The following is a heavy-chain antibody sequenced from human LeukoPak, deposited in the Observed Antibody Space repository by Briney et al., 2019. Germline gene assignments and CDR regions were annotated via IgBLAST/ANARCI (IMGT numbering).Heavy chain of an antibody. J-gene: IGHJ4*02. CDR2: YTANGGGT. CDR1: GFTFSSYA. CDR3: TKLTSDSMVRGVTTDY. Sequence: PGGSLRLSCAASGFTFSSYAMSWVRQAPGKGLEWVSSYTANGGGTYYADSVKGRFSISRDNSRNTLYLQVTSLRAEDTAVYYCTKLTSDSMVRGVTTDYWGQGTLVTVSS. D-gene: IGHD3-10*01. V-gene: IGHV3-23*01.